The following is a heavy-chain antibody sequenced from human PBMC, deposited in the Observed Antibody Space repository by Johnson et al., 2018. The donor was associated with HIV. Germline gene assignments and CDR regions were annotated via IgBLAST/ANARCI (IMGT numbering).Heavy chain of an antibody. V-gene: IGHV3-7*03. J-gene: IGHJ3*01. CDR1: GFTFSDFW. CDR2: IKRDGSAN. D-gene: IGHD6-6*01. Sequence: VQLVESGGGLVQPGGSLRLSCAASGFTFSDFWMTWVRQAPGKGLEWVASIKRDGSANYYVGSVQGRFTISRDNAKNSLYRQMTGLSPEDTAVNYCARTYASSSDDAFDLWGQGTMVTVSS. CDR3: ARTYASSSDDAFDL.